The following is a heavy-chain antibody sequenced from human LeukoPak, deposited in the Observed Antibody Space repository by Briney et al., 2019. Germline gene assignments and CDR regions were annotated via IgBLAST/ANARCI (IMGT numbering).Heavy chain of an antibody. D-gene: IGHD5-18*01. J-gene: IGHJ4*02. Sequence: GGSLRLSCAASGITFSTYNMNRVRQAPGKGLEWVSYISSSSTVIYYADSVKGRFTISRDNAKNSLYLQMNSLRAEDTAMYYCAIDTAMVIFDYWGQGTLVTVSS. V-gene: IGHV3-48*04. CDR3: AIDTAMVIFDY. CDR1: GITFSTYN. CDR2: ISSSSTVI.